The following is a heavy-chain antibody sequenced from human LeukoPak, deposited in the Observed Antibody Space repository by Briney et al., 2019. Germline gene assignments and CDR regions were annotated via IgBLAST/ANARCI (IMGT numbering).Heavy chain of an antibody. CDR2: IGPGGDI. V-gene: IGHV3-48*01. CDR3: ARRFDS. J-gene: IGHJ4*02. CDR1: GFSFTAYS. Sequence: GGSLRLSCAASGFSFTAYSMNWVRQAPGRGPAWISYIGPGGDIYYADSVTGRFTVSRDTAKNSLYLQMNGLRVEDTAVYYCARRFDSWGQGTLVTVSS.